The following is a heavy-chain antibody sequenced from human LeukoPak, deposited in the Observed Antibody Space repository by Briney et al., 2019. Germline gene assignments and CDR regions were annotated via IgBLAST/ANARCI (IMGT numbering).Heavy chain of an antibody. CDR2: MNPKSNNR. Sequence: ASVKVSCKASGYTFTNYDVNWVRQATGQGLEWMGWMNPKSNNRGYAQKFQGRVTITTDTSISTVYMELSSLGSEDTAVYYCTRGLKGNYYSGMGTSRCFAPWGQGTLVTVSS. J-gene: IGHJ5*02. V-gene: IGHV1-8*03. D-gene: IGHD3-22*01. CDR1: GYTFTNYD. CDR3: TRGLKGNYYSGMGTSRCFAP.